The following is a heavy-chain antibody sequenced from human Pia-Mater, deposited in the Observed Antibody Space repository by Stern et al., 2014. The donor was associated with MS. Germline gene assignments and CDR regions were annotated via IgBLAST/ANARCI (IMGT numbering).Heavy chain of an antibody. J-gene: IGHJ4*02. Sequence: QITLKESGPTLVKTTQTLTLTCTLSGLSHNSSGVGVSWIRQPPGKALEWLALVFWDDEKHYSPSLKGRLTITKDNSKDQVILTMTNMDPVDTATYYCVHDEGHWGRGILVTVSS. V-gene: IGHV2-5*02. CDR1: GLSHNSSGVG. CDR2: VFWDDEK. CDR3: VHDEGH.